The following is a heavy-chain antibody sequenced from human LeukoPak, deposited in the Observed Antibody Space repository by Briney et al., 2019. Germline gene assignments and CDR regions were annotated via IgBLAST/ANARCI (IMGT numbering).Heavy chain of an antibody. Sequence: SETLSLTCTVSGGSISSYYWSWIRQPPGKGLEWIGYIYYSGSTNYNPSLKSRVTLSVDTSKNQFSLKLSSVTAADTAVYYCARQLGYCSGGSCYSYYYYGMDVWGQGTTVTVSS. CDR1: GGSISSYY. CDR3: ARQLGYCSGGSCYSYYYYGMDV. D-gene: IGHD2-15*01. J-gene: IGHJ6*02. V-gene: IGHV4-59*08. CDR2: IYYSGST.